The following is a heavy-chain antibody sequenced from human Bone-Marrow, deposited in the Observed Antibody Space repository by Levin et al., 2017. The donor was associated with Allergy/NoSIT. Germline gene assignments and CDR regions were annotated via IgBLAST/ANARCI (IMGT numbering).Heavy chain of an antibody. Sequence: KISCKASGDTVSRYAINWVRQAPGQGLEWMGGIIPLFGTTTYAQKFQGRVTFTADDTNTVYMEVTSLRSADTATYYCASAGTVSTAPLYLDCWGQGTLVTVSS. CDR1: GDTVSRYA. J-gene: IGHJ4*02. CDR3: ASAGTVSTAPLYLDC. D-gene: IGHD4-17*01. CDR2: IIPLFGTT. V-gene: IGHV1-69*01.